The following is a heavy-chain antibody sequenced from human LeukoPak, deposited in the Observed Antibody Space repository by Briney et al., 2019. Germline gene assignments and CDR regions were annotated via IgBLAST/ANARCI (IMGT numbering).Heavy chain of an antibody. V-gene: IGHV7-4-1*02. J-gene: IGHJ5*02. CDR2: INTNTGNP. D-gene: IGHD6-13*01. Sequence: ASVKVSCKAFGYTFTSNYMHWVRQAPGQGLEWMGWINTNTGNPTYAQGFTGRFVFSLDTSVSTAYLQISSLKAEDTAVYYCARSSSSWYGDWFDPWGQGTLVTVSS. CDR1: GYTFTSNY. CDR3: ARSSSSWYGDWFDP.